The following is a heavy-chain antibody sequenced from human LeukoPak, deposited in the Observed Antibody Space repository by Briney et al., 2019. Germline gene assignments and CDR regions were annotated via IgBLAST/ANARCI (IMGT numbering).Heavy chain of an antibody. CDR3: ARGVDYYGV. Sequence: PSETLSLTCTVSGGSISSSSYYWGWIRQPPGKGLEWIVSIYYSGSTYYNPSLKSRVTISVDTSKNQFSLKLSSVTAADTAVYYCARGVDYYGVWGQGTLVTVSS. V-gene: IGHV4-39*01. CDR1: GGSISSSSYY. D-gene: IGHD3-10*01. J-gene: IGHJ4*02. CDR2: IYYSGST.